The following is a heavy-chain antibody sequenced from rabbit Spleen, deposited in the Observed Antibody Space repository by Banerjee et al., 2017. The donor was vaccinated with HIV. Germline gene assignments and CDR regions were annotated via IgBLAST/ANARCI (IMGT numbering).Heavy chain of an antibody. V-gene: IGHV1S40*01. Sequence: LEESGGDLVKPGASLTLTCKASGFSFSSGYFMCWVRQAPGKGLEWIACIYAGSSANTCYARWAKGRFAIAKTSSATVTLQMTSLTAADTATYFCARDTDGSYFALWGPGTLVTVS. CDR1: GFSFSSGYF. J-gene: IGHJ4*01. D-gene: IGHD5-1*01. CDR2: IYAGSSANT. CDR3: ARDTDGSYFAL.